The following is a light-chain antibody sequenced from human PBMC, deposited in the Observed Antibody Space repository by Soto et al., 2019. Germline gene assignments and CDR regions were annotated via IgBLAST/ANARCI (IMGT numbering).Light chain of an antibody. Sequence: QSVLTQPRSVSGSPGQSVTISCTGTNSDVGAYTFVSWYQQLPGKAPKLIISAVSCRPSGVPDRFSGSKSGNTASLTISGLQTEDEADYYCFSYTASDMWVFGGGTKLTVL. V-gene: IGLV2-11*01. CDR1: NSDVGAYTF. CDR3: FSYTASDMWV. CDR2: AVS. J-gene: IGLJ3*02.